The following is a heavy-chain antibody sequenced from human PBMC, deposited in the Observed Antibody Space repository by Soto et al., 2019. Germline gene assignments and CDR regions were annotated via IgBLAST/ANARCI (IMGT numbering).Heavy chain of an antibody. Sequence: EVQLVESGGGLVQPGGSLRLSCAASGFTFSNYWMHWVHQAPGKGLVWVSRINSDGTRTNYADSVKGRFTISRDNAENTLYLQMNSLTAEDTAVYYCARVAVGYYYMDVWGKGTTVTVSS. J-gene: IGHJ6*03. CDR2: INSDGTRT. CDR3: ARVAVGYYYMDV. V-gene: IGHV3-74*01. CDR1: GFTFSNYW.